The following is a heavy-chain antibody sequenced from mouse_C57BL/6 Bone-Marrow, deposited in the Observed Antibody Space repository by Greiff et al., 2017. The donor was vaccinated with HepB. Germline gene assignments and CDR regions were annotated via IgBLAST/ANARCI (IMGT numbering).Heavy chain of an antibody. CDR3: ARWGYGYDEGFDY. Sequence: VQLQQSGPVLVKPGASVKMSCKASGYTFTDYNMNWVKQSNGKSLEWIGVINPNYGTTSYNQKFKGKATLTVDQSSSTAYMQLNSLTSEDSAVYYCARWGYGYDEGFDYWGQGTTLTVSS. CDR1: GYTFTDYN. V-gene: IGHV1-39*01. J-gene: IGHJ2*01. CDR2: INPNYGTT. D-gene: IGHD2-2*01.